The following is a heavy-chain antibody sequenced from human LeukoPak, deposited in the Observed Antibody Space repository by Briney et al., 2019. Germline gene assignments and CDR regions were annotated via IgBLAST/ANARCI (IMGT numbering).Heavy chain of an antibody. D-gene: IGHD3-22*01. CDR2: INDYTGDT. J-gene: IGHJ6*02. CDR1: GGSFTDYF. V-gene: IGHV4-34*01. CDR3: ARGRIAKIVVVHSFSYGMDV. Sequence: SETLSLTCTVYGGSFTDYFWTWIRQSSGKGLEWIGEINDYTGDTNYNPSLNSRVSISLEKSKNQFSLELRSVTAADTAVYYCARGRIAKIVVVHSFSYGMDVWGQGTTVTVS.